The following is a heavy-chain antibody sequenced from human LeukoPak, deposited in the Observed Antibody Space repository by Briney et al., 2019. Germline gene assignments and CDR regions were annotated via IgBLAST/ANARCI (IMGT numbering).Heavy chain of an antibody. D-gene: IGHD3-9*01. V-gene: IGHV1-69*13. Sequence: SVKVSCKASGGTFSSYAISWVRQAPGQGLEWMGGIIPIFGTANYAQKFQGRVTITADESTSTAYMELSSLRSEDTAVYYCARSYYDILTGYYPTLFRTNRFDPWGQGTLVTVSS. CDR1: GGTFSSYA. CDR3: ARSYYDILTGYYPTLFRTNRFDP. J-gene: IGHJ5*02. CDR2: IIPIFGTA.